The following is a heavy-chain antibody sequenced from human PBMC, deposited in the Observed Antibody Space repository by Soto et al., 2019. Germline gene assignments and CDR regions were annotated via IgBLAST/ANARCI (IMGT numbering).Heavy chain of an antibody. V-gene: IGHV5-10-1*01. CDR3: ARHSPVGSSSWYSYYFDY. D-gene: IGHD6-13*01. CDR2: IDPSDSYT. Sequence: GESLKISCKGSGYSFTSYWISWVRQMPGKGLEWMGRIDPSDSYTNYSPSFQGHVTISADKSISTAYLQWSSLKASDTAMYYCARHSPVGSSSWYSYYFDYWGQGTLVTVSS. CDR1: GYSFTSYW. J-gene: IGHJ4*02.